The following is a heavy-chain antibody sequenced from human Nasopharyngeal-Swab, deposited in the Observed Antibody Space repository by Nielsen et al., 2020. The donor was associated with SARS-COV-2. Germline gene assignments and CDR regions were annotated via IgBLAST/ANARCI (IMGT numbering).Heavy chain of an antibody. D-gene: IGHD6-19*01. J-gene: IGHJ4*02. Sequence: SGPTLVKPTQTLTLTCTFSGFSLSTSGMCVSWIRQPPGKALEWLARIDWDDDKYYSTSLKTRLTISKDTSKNQVVLTMTNMDPVDTATYYCARTRESTEWLVPGATFDYWGQGTLVTVSS. CDR2: IDWDDDK. V-gene: IGHV2-70*11. CDR1: GFSLSTSGMC. CDR3: ARTRESTEWLVPGATFDY.